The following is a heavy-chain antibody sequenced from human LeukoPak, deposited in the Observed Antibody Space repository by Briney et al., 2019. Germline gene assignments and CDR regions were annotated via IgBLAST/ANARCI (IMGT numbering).Heavy chain of an antibody. Sequence: GGSLRLSCAASGFTFSDYYMTWIRQAPGKGLEWVSYISGTSSFIKYADSVRGRFSISRDNAQTSLYLQMNSLRAEDTAVYYCARASDPWLQLTWGQGTLVTVSS. D-gene: IGHD5-24*01. CDR3: ARASDPWLQLT. J-gene: IGHJ5*02. CDR2: ISGTSSFI. CDR1: GFTFSDYY. V-gene: IGHV3-11*05.